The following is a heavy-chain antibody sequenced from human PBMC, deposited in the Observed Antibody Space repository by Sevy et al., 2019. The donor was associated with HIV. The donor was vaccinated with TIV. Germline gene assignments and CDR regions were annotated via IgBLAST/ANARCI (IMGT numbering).Heavy chain of an antibody. CDR1: GFTFSKYS. CDR2: LSFGCGEI. CDR3: AREGCTKPHDY. Sequence: GGSLRLSCAASGFTFSKYSMSWVRQPPGKGLEWVSTLSFGCGEINYADSVKGRFTISRDNSKSSVCLQMNNLRPEERAVYYCAREGCTKPHDYWGQGTLVTVSS. J-gene: IGHJ4*02. D-gene: IGHD2-8*01. V-gene: IGHV3-23*01.